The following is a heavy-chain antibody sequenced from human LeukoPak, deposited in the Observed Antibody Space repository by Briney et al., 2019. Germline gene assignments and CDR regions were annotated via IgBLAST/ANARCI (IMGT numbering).Heavy chain of an antibody. CDR1: GYTFTGYY. D-gene: IGHD3-10*01. CDR3: ARVNSKIRGVIKRYYFDY. J-gene: IGHJ4*02. Sequence: ASVKGSCKASGYTFTGYYMHWVRQAPGQGLEWMGWINPNSGGTNYAQKFQGRVTVTRDTSISTAYMELRRLRSDDTAVYLCARVNSKIRGVIKRYYFDYWGQGTLVTVSS. V-gene: IGHV1-2*02. CDR2: INPNSGGT.